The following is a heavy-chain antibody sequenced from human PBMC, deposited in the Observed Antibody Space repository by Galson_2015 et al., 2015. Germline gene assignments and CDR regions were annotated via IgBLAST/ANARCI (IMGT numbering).Heavy chain of an antibody. D-gene: IGHD1-26*01. CDR2: INPNSGGT. Sequence: SVKVSCKASGYTFTGYYMHWVRQAPGQGLEWMGWINPNSGGTNYAQKFQGWVTMTRDTSISTACMELSRLRSDDTAVYYCARDLRSGSYAFDYWGQGTLVTVSS. CDR3: ARDLRSGSYAFDY. J-gene: IGHJ4*02. V-gene: IGHV1-2*04. CDR1: GYTFTGYY.